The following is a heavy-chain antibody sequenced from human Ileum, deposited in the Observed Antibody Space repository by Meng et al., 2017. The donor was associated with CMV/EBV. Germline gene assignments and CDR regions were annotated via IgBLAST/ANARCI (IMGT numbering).Heavy chain of an antibody. Sequence: QVLLQESGPGLVKPSETLSLTCAVSGGSISDDHWWHWVRQFPGKGREWIGEIFQSQSVRFNPSLKSRVTISIDKSKNQFSLNLKSVTAADTAVYYCAGGGNLGYWGQGTLVTVSS. D-gene: IGHD4-23*01. V-gene: IGHV4-4*02. CDR3: AGGGNLGY. CDR1: GGSISDDHW. CDR2: IFQSQSV. J-gene: IGHJ4*02.